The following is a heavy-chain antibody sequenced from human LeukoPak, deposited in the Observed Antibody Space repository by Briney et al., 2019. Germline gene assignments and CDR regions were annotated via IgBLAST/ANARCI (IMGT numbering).Heavy chain of an antibody. CDR2: INPSGGST. J-gene: IGHJ3*02. V-gene: IGHV1-46*01. D-gene: IGHD6-13*01. Sequence: GASVKVSCKASGYTFTSYYMHWVRQAPGQGLEWMGIINPSGGSTSYAQKFQGRVTMTRDTSTSTVYMELSSLRSEDTAVYYCARAYKAAAGPHAFDIWGQGTMVTVSS. CDR3: ARAYKAAAGPHAFDI. CDR1: GYTFTSYY.